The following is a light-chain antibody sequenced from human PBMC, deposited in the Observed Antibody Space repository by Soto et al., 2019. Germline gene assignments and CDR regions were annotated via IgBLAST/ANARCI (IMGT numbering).Light chain of an antibody. CDR1: RSNIGNNY. V-gene: IGLV1-47*01. CDR2: KDN. J-gene: IGLJ3*02. CDR3: ATWDDSLVWV. Sequence: QPVLTQPPAASGTAGQRVTISCSRGRSNIGNNYVFWYQLLPGVTPRLLIYKDNKRPSGVPDRFSGSKSGTSASLAVSGLRSEDEADYYCATWDDSLVWVFGGGTKVTVL.